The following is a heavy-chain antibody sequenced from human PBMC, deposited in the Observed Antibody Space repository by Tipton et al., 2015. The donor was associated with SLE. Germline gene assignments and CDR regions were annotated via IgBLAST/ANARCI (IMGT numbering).Heavy chain of an antibody. CDR2: IDQSGST. J-gene: IGHJ4*02. V-gene: IGHV4-34*01. CDR1: GDSISDAKY. D-gene: IGHD2-15*01. CDR3: ARGLTQSPDY. Sequence: TLSLTCTVSGDSISDAKYWGWIRQPPGKGLEWIGEIDQSGSTNYNPSLKSRVTMSGDTSKNEFSLKLISVTAADTAVYYCARGLTQSPDYWGQGTLVTVSS.